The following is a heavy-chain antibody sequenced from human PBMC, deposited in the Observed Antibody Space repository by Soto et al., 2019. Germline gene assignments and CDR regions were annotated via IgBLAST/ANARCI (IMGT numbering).Heavy chain of an antibody. CDR1: GGSISSGGYY. CDR3: ARRKDGVGQRWFDP. Sequence: QVQLQESGPGLVKPSQTLSLTCTVSGGSISSGGYYWSWIRQHPGKGLEWIGYIYYSGSTYYNPSLKSRVTISVDTSKNQFSLKRSSVTAADTAVYYCARRKDGVGQRWFDPWGQGTLVTVSS. D-gene: IGHD2-15*01. CDR2: IYYSGST. V-gene: IGHV4-31*03. J-gene: IGHJ5*02.